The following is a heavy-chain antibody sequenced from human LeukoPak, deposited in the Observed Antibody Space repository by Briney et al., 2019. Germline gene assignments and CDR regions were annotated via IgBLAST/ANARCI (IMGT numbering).Heavy chain of an antibody. D-gene: IGHD2-21*02. V-gene: IGHV3-30*02. J-gene: IGHJ6*03. Sequence: GGSLRLSCAASGFTFSSYGMHWVRQAPGKGLEWVAFIRYDGSNKYYADSVKGRFTISRDNSKSTLYLQMNSLRAEDTAVYYXXXXXKTLLFTRDHYIDVWGKGTTVTISS. CDR3: XXXXKTLLFTRDHYIDV. CDR2: IRYDGSNK. CDR1: GFTFSSYG.